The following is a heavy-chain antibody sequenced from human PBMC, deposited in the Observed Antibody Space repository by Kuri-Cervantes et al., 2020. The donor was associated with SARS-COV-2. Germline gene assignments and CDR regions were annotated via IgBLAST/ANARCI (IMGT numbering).Heavy chain of an antibody. V-gene: IGHV3-7*03. CDR1: GFTFSSYW. CDR3: AKDKSPYYDFWSGYSYYFDY. CDR2: IKQDGSEK. D-gene: IGHD3-3*01. Sequence: GESLKISCAASGFTFSSYWMSWVHQAPGKGLEWVANIKQDGSEKYYVDSVKGRFTISRDNSKNTLYLQMNSLRAEDTAVYYCAKDKSPYYDFWSGYSYYFDYWGQGTLVTVSS. J-gene: IGHJ4*02.